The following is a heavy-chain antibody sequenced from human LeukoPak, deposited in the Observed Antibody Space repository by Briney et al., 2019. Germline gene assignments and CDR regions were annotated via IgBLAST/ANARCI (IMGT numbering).Heavy chain of an antibody. CDR3: ARGAATPLVPRMNYGMDV. CDR2: IIPILGIA. V-gene: IGHV1-69*02. Sequence: ASVKVSCKASGGTFSSYTISWVRQAPGQGLELMGRIIPILGIANYAQKFQGRVTITADKSTSTAYMELSSLRSEDTAVYYCARGAATPLVPRMNYGMDVWGQGTTVTVSS. J-gene: IGHJ6*02. D-gene: IGHD2-15*01. CDR1: GGTFSSYT.